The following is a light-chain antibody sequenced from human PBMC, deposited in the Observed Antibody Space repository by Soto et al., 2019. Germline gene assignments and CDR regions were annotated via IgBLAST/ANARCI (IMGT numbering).Light chain of an antibody. V-gene: IGLV2-14*01. J-gene: IGLJ2*01. Sequence: QSVLTQPASVSGSPGQSITISCTGTGSDIGVYKFVSWYQQHAGKAPKLIIFEVGNRPSGVSNRFSGSKFGNSASLTISGLQAEDEADYYCSSYTSSGTLLFGGGTKLTVL. CDR2: EVG. CDR1: GSDIGVYKF. CDR3: SSYTSSGTLL.